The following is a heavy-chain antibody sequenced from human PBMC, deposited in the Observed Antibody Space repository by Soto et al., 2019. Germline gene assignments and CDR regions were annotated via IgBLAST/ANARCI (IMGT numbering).Heavy chain of an antibody. V-gene: IGHV1-69*01. D-gene: IGHD3-10*01. CDR2: IIPIFGTA. Sequence: QVQLVQSGAEVKKPGSSVKVSCTASGGTFSSYAISWVRQAPGQGLEWMGGIIPIFGTANYAQKFQGRVTITADESTSTAYMELSSLRSEDTAVYYCAGSVGLLWFGESYYYGMDVWGQGTTVTVSS. CDR1: GGTFSSYA. CDR3: AGSVGLLWFGESYYYGMDV. J-gene: IGHJ6*02.